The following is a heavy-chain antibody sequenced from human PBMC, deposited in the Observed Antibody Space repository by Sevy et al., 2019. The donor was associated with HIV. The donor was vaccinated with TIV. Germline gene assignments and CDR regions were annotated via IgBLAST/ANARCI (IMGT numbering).Heavy chain of an antibody. CDR1: GDIFPTYW. CDR2: IYPGDSDA. CDR3: VQATVIVATDKSIGAAYRRWSSTKASDTAIYYRARLIKDCSGDTCYTRHGFDI. D-gene: IGHD3-16*02. V-gene: IGHV5-51*01. J-gene: IGHJ3*02. Sequence: GESLKISCRGSGDIFPTYWIGWVRQKPGKGLEWMGIIYPGDSDAKYSPSFQGQVIISVDKSISTAYLQWSILKASDTNSSPTVQATVIVATDKSIGAAYRRWSSTKASDTAIYYRARLIKDCSGDTCYTRHGFDIWGQGTMVTVSS.